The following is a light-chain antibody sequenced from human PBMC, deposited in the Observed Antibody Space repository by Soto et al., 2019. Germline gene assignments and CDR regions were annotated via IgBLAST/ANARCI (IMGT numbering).Light chain of an antibody. CDR3: QQSYGSPPYS. CDR1: QSISNY. Sequence: DIQMTQSPSSLSASVGDRVTITCRASQSISNYLNWYQQKPGKAPKPLIYAASSLQSGVPSRFSGSGSGTDFTLTISSLQPEDFATYYCQQSYGSPPYSFGLGTKLEIK. CDR2: AAS. V-gene: IGKV1-39*01. J-gene: IGKJ2*01.